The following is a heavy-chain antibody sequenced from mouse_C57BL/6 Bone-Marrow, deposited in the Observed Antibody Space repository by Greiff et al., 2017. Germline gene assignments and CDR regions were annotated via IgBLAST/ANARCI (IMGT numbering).Heavy chain of an antibody. V-gene: IGHV1-61*01. J-gene: IGHJ1*03. CDR3: AFYSNYLYWYFDV. D-gene: IGHD2-5*01. CDR2: IYPSDSET. CDR1: GYTFTSYW. Sequence: QVQLQQFGPELVKPGASVKLSCKASGYTFTSYWMDWVKQRPGQGLEWIGNIYPSDSETHYNQKFKDKATLTVDKSSSTAYMQLSSLTSEDSAVYYCAFYSNYLYWYFDVWGTGTTVTVSS.